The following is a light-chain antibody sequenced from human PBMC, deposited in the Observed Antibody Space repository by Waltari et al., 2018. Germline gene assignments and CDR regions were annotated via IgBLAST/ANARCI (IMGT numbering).Light chain of an antibody. CDR3: QHYVRLPAT. CDR1: QSVSRS. J-gene: IGKJ1*01. V-gene: IGKV3-20*01. Sequence: IVLTQSPGTLSLSPGERVTLSCRASQSVSRSLAWYQQKPGQAPKLLIYGASTRATGIPDRFTGSGSGTDFSLTSSSLEPEDFAIYFCQHYVRLPATFGQGTKVEIK. CDR2: GAS.